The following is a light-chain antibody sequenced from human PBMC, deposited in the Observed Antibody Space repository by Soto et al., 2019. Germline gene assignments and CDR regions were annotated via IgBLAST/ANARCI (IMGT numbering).Light chain of an antibody. Sequence: DIEMTQSPSSLSASIGETVTVTCRASQSISRYLNWYQQKPGKAPTLLISAASSLERGVPLRFSGGGSGTEFTLTISSPQPEDFATYFCQQSYSRPRTFGQGTKVDIK. CDR3: QQSYSRPRT. V-gene: IGKV1-39*01. J-gene: IGKJ1*01. CDR2: AAS. CDR1: QSISRY.